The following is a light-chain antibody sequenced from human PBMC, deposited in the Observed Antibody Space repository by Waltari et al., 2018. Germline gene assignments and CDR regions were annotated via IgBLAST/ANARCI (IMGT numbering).Light chain of an antibody. CDR2: GAS. J-gene: IGKJ1*01. CDR3: QHHVRLPAT. V-gene: IGKV3-20*01. Sequence: EIVLTQSPGTLSLSPGERATLSCRASQRVSRYLAWYQQKPGHATRLLIYGASNRAAGIPDRCSGSGSGTDCSLTISRLEAEYFAVYYCQHHVRLPATFGQGTKVEIK. CDR1: QRVSRY.